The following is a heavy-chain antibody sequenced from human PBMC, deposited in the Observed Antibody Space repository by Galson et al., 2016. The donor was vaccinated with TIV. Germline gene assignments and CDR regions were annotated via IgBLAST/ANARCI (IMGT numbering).Heavy chain of an antibody. J-gene: IGHJ5*02. V-gene: IGHV1-2*02. CDR1: GFTFIGYY. Sequence: SVKASCKASGFTFIGYYIHWVRQAPGQGLEWMGGINANGGGTKYAQKFQGRVTMTRDTSISTVYMELTSLRSDDTAIYYCARDDSMVRGFKADAWGQGTLVTVSS. CDR3: ARDDSMVRGFKADA. D-gene: IGHD3-10*01. CDR2: INANGGGT.